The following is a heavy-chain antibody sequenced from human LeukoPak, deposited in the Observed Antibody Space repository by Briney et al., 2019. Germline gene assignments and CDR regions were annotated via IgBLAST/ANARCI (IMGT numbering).Heavy chain of an antibody. J-gene: IGHJ4*02. CDR1: GGSISSGDYY. CDR3: ARATRGSYWELDY. D-gene: IGHD1-26*01. CDR2: IYYSGST. Sequence: PSETLSLTCTVSGGSISSGDYYWSWIRQPPGKGLEWIGYIYYSGSTNYNPSLKSRVTISVDTSNNHFSLKLTSVTAADTAVYYCARATRGSYWELDYWGQGTLVTVSS. V-gene: IGHV4-61*03.